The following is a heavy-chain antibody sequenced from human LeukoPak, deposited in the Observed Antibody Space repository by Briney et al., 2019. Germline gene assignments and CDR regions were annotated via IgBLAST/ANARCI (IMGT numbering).Heavy chain of an antibody. CDR2: IYYSGST. CDR1: GGSISSSSYY. Sequence: SETLSLTCTVSGGSISSSSYYWGWIRQPPGKGLEWIGSIYYSGSTYYNPSLKSRVTISVDTSKNQFSLKLSSVTAADTAVYYCASLTRYCSGGSCYCFDYWGQGTLVTVSS. D-gene: IGHD2-15*01. J-gene: IGHJ4*02. V-gene: IGHV4-39*01. CDR3: ASLTRYCSGGSCYCFDY.